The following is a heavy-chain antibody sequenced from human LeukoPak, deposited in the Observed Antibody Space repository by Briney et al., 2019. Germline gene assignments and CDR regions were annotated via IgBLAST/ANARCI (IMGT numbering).Heavy chain of an antibody. CDR3: AKALLGLGELSLYFDY. CDR1: GFTFSSYA. V-gene: IGHV3-23*01. J-gene: IGHJ4*02. Sequence: GGSLRLSCAASGFTFSSYAMSWVRQAPGKGLEWVSAISGSGGSTYYADSVKGRFTISRDNSKNTLYMKMNSLRVEDTAVYYCAKALLGLGELSLYFDYWGQGTLVTVSS. D-gene: IGHD3-16*02. CDR2: ISGSGGST.